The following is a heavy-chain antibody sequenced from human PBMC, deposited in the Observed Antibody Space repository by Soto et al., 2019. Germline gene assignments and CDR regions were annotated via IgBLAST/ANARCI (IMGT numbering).Heavy chain of an antibody. D-gene: IGHD3-10*01. CDR3: ASINSNYYYGMDV. Sequence: EVQLVESGGGLVQPGGSLRLSCAASGFTFSSYSMNWVRQAPGKGLEWVSYISSSSTIYYADSVKGRFTISRDNAKNSLYLQMNSLRDEDTAVYYCASINSNYYYGMDVWGQGTTVTVSS. J-gene: IGHJ6*02. CDR2: ISSSSTI. V-gene: IGHV3-48*02. CDR1: GFTFSSYS.